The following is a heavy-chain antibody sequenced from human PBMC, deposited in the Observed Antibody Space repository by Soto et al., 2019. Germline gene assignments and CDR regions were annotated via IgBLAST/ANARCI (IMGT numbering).Heavy chain of an antibody. CDR2: IYYSGST. J-gene: IGHJ6*02. V-gene: IGHV4-30-4*01. CDR3: ARVYCGGDCYYYYGMDV. D-gene: IGHD2-21*02. Sequence: SETLSLTCTVPGGSISSGDYYWSWIRQPPGKGLEWIGHIYYSGSTYYNPSLKSRVTISVDTSKNQFSLKLSSVTAADTAVYYCARVYCGGDCYYYYGMDVWGQGTTVTVSS. CDR1: GGSISSGDYY.